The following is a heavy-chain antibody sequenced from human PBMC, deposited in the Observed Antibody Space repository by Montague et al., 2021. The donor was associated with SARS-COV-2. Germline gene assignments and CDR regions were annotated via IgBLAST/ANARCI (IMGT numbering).Heavy chain of an antibody. J-gene: IGHJ4*02. D-gene: IGHD3-10*01. CDR1: GFTFSSYE. Sequence: CAASGFTFSSYEMNWVRQAPGKGLEWVSYISSSGSTIYYADSVKGRFTISRDNAKNSLYLQKNSLRAEDTAVYYCAGDVGSGSYYTPVDYWGQGTLVTVSS. CDR2: ISSSGSTI. CDR3: AGDVGSGSYYTPVDY. V-gene: IGHV3-48*03.